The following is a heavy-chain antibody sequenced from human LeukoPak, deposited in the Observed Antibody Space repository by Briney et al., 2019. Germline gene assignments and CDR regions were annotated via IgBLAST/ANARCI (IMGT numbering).Heavy chain of an antibody. J-gene: IGHJ4*02. CDR2: ISGSGGST. Sequence: GGSLRLSCEASGFTFSSYAMSWVRQAPGKGLEWVSAISGSGGSTYYADSVKGRFTISRDNSKNTLYLQMNSLRAEDTAVYYCAKNPTDSSSWYGDYWGQGTLVTVSS. V-gene: IGHV3-23*01. CDR1: GFTFSSYA. CDR3: AKNPTDSSSWYGDY. D-gene: IGHD6-13*01.